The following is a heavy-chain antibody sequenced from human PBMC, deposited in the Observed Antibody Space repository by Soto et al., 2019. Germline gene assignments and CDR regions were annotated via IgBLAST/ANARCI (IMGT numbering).Heavy chain of an antibody. D-gene: IGHD6-13*01. CDR2: IYHSGST. Sequence: SQTQSVPYGVAGGSIISRRWRSCIRQPPGKGLECIGEIYHSGSTNYNPSLKSRVIISVDKSKNQFSLKQSSVTAAHTAVHYGARGERQQQRDYWGQGTLVTVSS. V-gene: IGHV4-4*02. CDR1: GGSIISRRW. CDR3: ARGERQQQRDY. J-gene: IGHJ4*02.